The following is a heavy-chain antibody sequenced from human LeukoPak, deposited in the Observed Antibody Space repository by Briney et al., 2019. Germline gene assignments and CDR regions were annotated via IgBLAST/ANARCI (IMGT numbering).Heavy chain of an antibody. V-gene: IGHV3-30*02. J-gene: IGHJ4*02. CDR2: IRYDGSTQ. CDR1: EFTFSSYG. CDR3: AKEPWSFDY. D-gene: IGHD2-8*02. Sequence: GGSLRLSCVASEFTFSSYGMHWVRQAPGKGLEWVTFIRYDGSTQYYINSVKGRFTNSRDNSKNTLYLQMNSLRAEDTAVYYCAKEPWSFDYWGQGTLVTVSS.